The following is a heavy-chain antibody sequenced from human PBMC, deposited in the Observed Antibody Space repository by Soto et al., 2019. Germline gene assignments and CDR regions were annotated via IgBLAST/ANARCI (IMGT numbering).Heavy chain of an antibody. J-gene: IGHJ5*02. CDR3: AREGMGFSNWFDT. Sequence: VKVSCNASVYTFTSYGISWVRQAPGQGLEWMGWISAYNGNTNYAQKLQGRVTMTTDTSTSTAYMELRSLRAEDTAVYYCAREGMGFSNWFDTSGQGTLVTVSS. V-gene: IGHV1-18*04. CDR1: VYTFTSYG. D-gene: IGHD2-8*01. CDR2: ISAYNGNT.